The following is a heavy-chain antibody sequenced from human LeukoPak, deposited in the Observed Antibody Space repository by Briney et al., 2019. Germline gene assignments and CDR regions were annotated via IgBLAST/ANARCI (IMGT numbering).Heavy chain of an antibody. D-gene: IGHD5-18*01. CDR1: GFTFSSYW. J-gene: IGHJ4*02. Sequence: GGSLRLSCAASGFTFSSYWMSWVRQAPGKGLEWVANIKQDGSEKYYVDSVKGRFTISRDNAKNSLYLQMNSLRAEDTAVYYCAKDGYSYGFPYYFDYWGQGTLVTVSS. CDR3: AKDGYSYGFPYYFDY. V-gene: IGHV3-7*03. CDR2: IKQDGSEK.